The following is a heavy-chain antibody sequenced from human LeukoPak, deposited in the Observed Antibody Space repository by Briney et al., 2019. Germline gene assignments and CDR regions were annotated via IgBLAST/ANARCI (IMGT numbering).Heavy chain of an antibody. CDR2: NSPSGSGT. Sequence: ASVKVSCKASGYTFTSYYLHWVRQAPGQGLEWMGINSPSGSGTTYAQKFQGRVTMTRDTSTSTAYMELSSLRSEDTAVYYCARVRDGYNDAFDIWGQGTMVTVSS. V-gene: IGHV1-46*01. CDR1: GYTFTSYY. D-gene: IGHD5-24*01. CDR3: ARVRDGYNDAFDI. J-gene: IGHJ3*02.